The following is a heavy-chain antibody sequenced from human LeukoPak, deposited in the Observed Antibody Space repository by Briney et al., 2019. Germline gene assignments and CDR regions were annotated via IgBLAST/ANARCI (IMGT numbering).Heavy chain of an antibody. D-gene: IGHD2-21*02. CDR1: GFTFTNYG. CDR3: ARFLVVTTGDY. V-gene: IGHV3-48*01. CDR2: VSGSSNTI. Sequence: GGSLRLSCAASGFTFTNYGMNWVRQAPGKGLEWVSYVSGSSNTIYYADSVKGRFTISRDNSKNTLYLQMNSLRAEDTAVYYCARFLVVTTGDYWGQGTLVTVSS. J-gene: IGHJ4*02.